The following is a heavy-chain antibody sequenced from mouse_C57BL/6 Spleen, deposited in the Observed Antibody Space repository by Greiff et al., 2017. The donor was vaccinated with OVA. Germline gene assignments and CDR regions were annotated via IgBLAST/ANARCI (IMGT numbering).Heavy chain of an antibody. CDR2: INPSSGYT. CDR1: GYTFTSYT. J-gene: IGHJ2*01. Sequence: QVQLKQSGAELARPGASVKMSCKASGYTFTSYTMHWVKQRPGQGLEWIGYINPSSGYTKYNQKFKDKATLTADKSSSTAYMQLSSLTSEDSAVYYCARSGYYCDYWGQGTTRTVSS. V-gene: IGHV1-4*01. D-gene: IGHD3-1*01. CDR3: ARSGYYCDY.